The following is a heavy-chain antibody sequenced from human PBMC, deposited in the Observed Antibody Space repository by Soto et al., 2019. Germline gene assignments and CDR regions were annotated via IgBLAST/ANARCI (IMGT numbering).Heavy chain of an antibody. V-gene: IGHV4-59*08. J-gene: IGHJ4*02. CDR2: IYYSGST. Sequence: QVQLQGSGPGLVKPSETLSLTCTVSGGSISSHYWSWIRQPPGQGLEWIGYIYYSGSTNYNPSLKSRVTISVDTSKSQFSLRLSSVTAADTAVYFCARLEGYDHYFDYWGRGALVTVSS. D-gene: IGHD5-12*01. CDR3: ARLEGYDHYFDY. CDR1: GGSISSHY.